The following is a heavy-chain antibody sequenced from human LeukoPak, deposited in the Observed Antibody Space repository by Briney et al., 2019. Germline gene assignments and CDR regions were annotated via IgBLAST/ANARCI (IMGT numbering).Heavy chain of an antibody. Sequence: SETLSLTCTVSGGSISSYYWSWIRQPPGKGLEWIGEINHSGSTNYNPSLKSRVTISVDTSKNQFSLKLSSVTAADTAVYYCARRKYNIVVVTATNFDYWGQGTLVTVSS. CDR1: GGSISSYY. D-gene: IGHD2-21*02. CDR2: INHSGST. V-gene: IGHV4-34*01. CDR3: ARRKYNIVVVTATNFDY. J-gene: IGHJ4*02.